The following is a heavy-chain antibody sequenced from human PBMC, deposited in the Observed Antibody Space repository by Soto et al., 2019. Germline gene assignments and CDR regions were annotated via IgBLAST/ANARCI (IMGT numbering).Heavy chain of an antibody. J-gene: IGHJ4*02. CDR2: IYYSGST. D-gene: IGHD2-21*01. Sequence: PSETLSLTCTVSGGSISSYYWSWIRQPPEKGLEWVGYIYYSGSTNYNPSLKSRVTISVDTSKNQISLKLTSVTATDTAVYYCARHSIYGEFDYWGQGTQVTVSS. V-gene: IGHV4-59*08. CDR3: ARHSIYGEFDY. CDR1: GGSISSYY.